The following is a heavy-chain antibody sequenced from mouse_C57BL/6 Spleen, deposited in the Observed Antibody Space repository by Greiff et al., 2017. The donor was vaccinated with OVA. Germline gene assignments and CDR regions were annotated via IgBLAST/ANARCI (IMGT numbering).Heavy chain of an antibody. V-gene: IGHV1-62-2*01. D-gene: IGHD6-5*01. J-gene: IGHJ4*01. Sequence: VQLQQSGAELVKPGAPVKLSCKASGYTFTEYTIPWVKQRSGQGLEWIGWFYPGSGSIKYNEKFKDKATLTADKSSSTVYMELSRLTSEDSAVYFCARHEGAYSGDYAMDYWGQGTSGTVSS. CDR1: GYTFTEYT. CDR2: FYPGSGSI. CDR3: ARHEGAYSGDYAMDY.